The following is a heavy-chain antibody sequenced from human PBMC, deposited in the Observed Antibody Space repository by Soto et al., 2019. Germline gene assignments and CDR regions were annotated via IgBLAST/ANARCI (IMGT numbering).Heavy chain of an antibody. CDR3: ARVPSPVTTLVTYYYYLDV. CDR1: GYTFTNYD. D-gene: IGHD4-17*01. J-gene: IGHJ6*03. V-gene: IGHV1-8*01. Sequence: QVQLVQSGAEVKKPGASVKVSCKASGYTFTNYDINWVRQTAGQGLEWMGWMNPKSGNTGYAQKFRGRVTMTRDTSISTAYVELSSLISEDTAVYYCARVPSPVTTLVTYYYYLDVGGKGTTVTVAS. CDR2: MNPKSGNT.